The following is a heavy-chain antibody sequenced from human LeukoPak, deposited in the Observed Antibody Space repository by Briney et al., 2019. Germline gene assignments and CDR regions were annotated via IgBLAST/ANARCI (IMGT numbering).Heavy chain of an antibody. D-gene: IGHD3-10*01. J-gene: IGHJ4*02. CDR1: GGSFCGYY. Sequence: MTSETLSLTCAVYGGSFCGYYWSWIRRPPGKGLEWIGEINHSGSTNYNPSLKSRVTISVDTSKNQFSLKLSSVTAADTAVYYCARDRSSVTMVRGVLSRYFDYWGQGTLVTVSS. CDR3: ARDRSSVTMVRGVLSRYFDY. V-gene: IGHV4-34*01. CDR2: INHSGST.